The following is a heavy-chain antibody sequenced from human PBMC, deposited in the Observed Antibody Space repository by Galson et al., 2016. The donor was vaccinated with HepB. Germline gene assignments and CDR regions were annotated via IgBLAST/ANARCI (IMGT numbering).Heavy chain of an antibody. V-gene: IGHV4-39*02. CDR1: GGSIRGSVYS. J-gene: IGHJ6*03. Sequence: SETLPLTCTVSGGSIRGSVYSWGWVRQPPGKGLECIGSIYYNGTTQNNPSLKSRVTMSVDTSTNQFSLKLSSVTAADTAVYYCARESGPFLHYMDVWGKGTTVTVSS. D-gene: IGHD3-3*01. CDR2: IYYNGTT. CDR3: ARESGPFLHYMDV.